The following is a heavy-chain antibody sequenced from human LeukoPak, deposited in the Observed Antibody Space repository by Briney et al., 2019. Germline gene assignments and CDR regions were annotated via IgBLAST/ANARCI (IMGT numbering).Heavy chain of an antibody. CDR3: ARDDYGDPNAFDI. CDR2: ISSSSSTI. Sequence: GGSLRPSCAASGFTFSSYSMNWVRQAPGKGLEWVSYISSSSSTIYYADSVKGRFTISRDNAKNSLYLQMNSLRAEDTAVYYCARDDYGDPNAFDIWGQGTMVTVSS. D-gene: IGHD4-17*01. CDR1: GFTFSSYS. V-gene: IGHV3-48*01. J-gene: IGHJ3*02.